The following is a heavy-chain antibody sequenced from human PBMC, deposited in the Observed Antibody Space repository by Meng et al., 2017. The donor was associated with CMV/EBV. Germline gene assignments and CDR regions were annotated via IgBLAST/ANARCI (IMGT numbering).Heavy chain of an antibody. Sequence: KASGYTFTSYDINWVRQATGQGLEWMGWMNPNSGNTGYAQKFQGRVTITRNTSISTAYMELSSLRSEDTAVYYCARGVAAAPPFFDYWGQGTLVTVSS. V-gene: IGHV1-8*03. CDR1: GYTFTSYD. J-gene: IGHJ4*02. CDR3: ARGVAAAPPFFDY. CDR2: MNPNSGNT. D-gene: IGHD6-13*01.